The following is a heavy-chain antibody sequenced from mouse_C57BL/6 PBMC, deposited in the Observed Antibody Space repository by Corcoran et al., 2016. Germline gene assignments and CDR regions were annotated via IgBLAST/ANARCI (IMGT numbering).Heavy chain of an antibody. CDR3: GRYDYDGWYAMDY. Sequence: QVTLKESGPGILQSSQTLSLTCSFSGFSLSTSGMGVSWIRQPSGKGLEWLAHIYWDDDKRYNPSLKSRLTISKDTSRNQVFLKITSVDTADTATYYCGRYDYDGWYAMDYWGQGTSVTVSS. D-gene: IGHD2-4*01. CDR2: IYWDDDK. V-gene: IGHV8-12*01. J-gene: IGHJ4*01. CDR1: GFSLSTSGMG.